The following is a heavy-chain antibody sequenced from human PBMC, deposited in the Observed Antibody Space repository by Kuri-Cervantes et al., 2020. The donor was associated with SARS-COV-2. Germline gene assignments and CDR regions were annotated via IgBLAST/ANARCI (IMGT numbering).Heavy chain of an antibody. J-gene: IGHJ6*02. V-gene: IGHV3-23*01. CDR2: IGGSGGST. CDR3: ARDLGGSGSYYTNYYYYYGMDV. CDR1: GLRFSSYA. D-gene: IGHD3-10*01. Sequence: GESLKISCAASGLRFSSYAMSWVRQAPGKGLEWVSVIGGSGGSTYYADSVKGRFTISRDNAKNSLYLQMNSLRPEDTAVYYCARDLGGSGSYYTNYYYYYGMDVWGHGTTVTVSS.